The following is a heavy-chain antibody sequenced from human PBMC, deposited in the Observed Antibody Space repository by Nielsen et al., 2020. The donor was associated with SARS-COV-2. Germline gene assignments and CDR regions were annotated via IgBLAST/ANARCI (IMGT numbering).Heavy chain of an antibody. V-gene: IGHV1-46*01. CDR1: GYTFTIYY. CDR2: INPRGGST. Sequence: ASVKVSCKASGYTFTIYYMHWVRQAPGQGLEWMGMINPRGGSTSYTQRFQGRVTMTRDTSTSTVNMELNSLTSEDTPVYYCARGESDSSGLGLYFHMDVWGKGTTVTVSS. CDR3: ARGESDSSGLGLYFHMDV. J-gene: IGHJ6*03. D-gene: IGHD6-19*01.